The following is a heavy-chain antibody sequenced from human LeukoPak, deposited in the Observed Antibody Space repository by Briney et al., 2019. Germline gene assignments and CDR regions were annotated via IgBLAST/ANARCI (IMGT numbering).Heavy chain of an antibody. D-gene: IGHD5-12*01. Sequence: PGGSLRLSCAASGFTFRSHWMSWVRQAPGKGLEWVANINQDGSETHYVDSVKGRFTISRDNAWNSLYLQMNSLRAEDTAMYYCAKARGATITSLDAFDIWGQGTMVTVSS. CDR1: GFTFRSHW. V-gene: IGHV3-7*01. J-gene: IGHJ3*02. CDR2: INQDGSET. CDR3: AKARGATITSLDAFDI.